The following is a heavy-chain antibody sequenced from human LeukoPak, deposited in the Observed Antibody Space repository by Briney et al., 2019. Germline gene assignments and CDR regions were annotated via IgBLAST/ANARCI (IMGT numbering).Heavy chain of an antibody. CDR1: GFTFTNYA. Sequence: AGGSLRLSCAASGFTFTNYAMSWVRQAPGKGLEWVSGMSGRGVSTYYADSVKGRFTISRDNSKNTLFLQMSSLRAEDTALYYCAKGSSGYFADLWGQGTLVTVSS. D-gene: IGHD3-22*01. J-gene: IGHJ5*02. CDR3: AKGSSGYFADL. CDR2: MSGRGVST. V-gene: IGHV3-23*01.